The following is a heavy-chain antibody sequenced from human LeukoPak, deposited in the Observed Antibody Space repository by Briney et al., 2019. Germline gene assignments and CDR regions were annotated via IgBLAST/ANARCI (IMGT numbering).Heavy chain of an antibody. V-gene: IGHV4-34*01. CDR2: INHSGST. D-gene: IGHD3-10*01. J-gene: IGHJ6*02. Sequence: SETLSLTCAVYGGSFSGYYWSWIRQPPGKGLEWIGEINHSGSTNYNPSLKSRVTISVDTSKNQFSLKLSSVTAADTAVYYCARGKITMVRGVIFTKRDYYYGMDVWGQGTTVTVSS. CDR3: ARGKITMVRGVIFTKRDYYYGMDV. CDR1: GGSFSGYY.